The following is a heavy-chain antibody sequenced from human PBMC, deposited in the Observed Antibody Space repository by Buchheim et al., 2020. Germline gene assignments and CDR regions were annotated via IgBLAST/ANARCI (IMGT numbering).Heavy chain of an antibody. J-gene: IGHJ4*02. CDR1: GFAFSDYY. V-gene: IGHV3-48*04. D-gene: IGHD6-19*01. Sequence: EVQLVESGGGLVQPGGSLRLSCEASGFAFSDYYMNWVRQAPGKGLERISYISSTSSSINYADSVKGRFPISRDNAKNSVYLQVNSLRAEDTALYYCATATVAATDYWGQGTL. CDR3: ATATVAATDY. CDR2: ISSTSSSI.